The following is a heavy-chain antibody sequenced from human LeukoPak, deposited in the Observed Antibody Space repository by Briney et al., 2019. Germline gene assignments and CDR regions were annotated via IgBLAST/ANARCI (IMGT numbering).Heavy chain of an antibody. CDR2: ISGSGGTT. CDR3: AKDRKYSSSSSYFDY. Sequence: GGSLRLSCAASGFTFSSYAMSWVRQAPGKGLEWVSAISGSGGTTYYADSVKGRFTISRDNSKNTLYLQMNSLRAEDTAVYYCAKDRKYSSSSSYFDYWGRGTLVTVSS. V-gene: IGHV3-23*01. J-gene: IGHJ4*02. CDR1: GFTFSSYA. D-gene: IGHD6-6*01.